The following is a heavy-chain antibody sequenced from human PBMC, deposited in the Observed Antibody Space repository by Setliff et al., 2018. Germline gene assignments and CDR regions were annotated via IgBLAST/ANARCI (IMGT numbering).Heavy chain of an antibody. CDR1: GGSVSSGSYY. Sequence: SETLSLTCTVSGGSVSSGSYYWSWIRQPAGKGLEWFGHIYKSGSTNYNPSLKSRVTISADTSISTAYLQWISLRPSDTAIYYCARRPFGHAFDVWGQGTAVTVSS. V-gene: IGHV4-61*10. J-gene: IGHJ3*01. CDR3: ARRPFGHAFDV. D-gene: IGHD3-16*01. CDR2: IYKSGST.